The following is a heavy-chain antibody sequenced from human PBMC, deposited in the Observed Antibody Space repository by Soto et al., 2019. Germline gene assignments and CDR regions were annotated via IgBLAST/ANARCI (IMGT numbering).Heavy chain of an antibody. D-gene: IGHD3-3*01. V-gene: IGHV2-5*02. CDR3: AHRVLRTVFGLVTTTAIYFVF. J-gene: IGHJ4*02. Sequence: QITLNESGPTVVRPTEPLTLTCRFSGFSLTTSGVGVGWIRQSPGKAPEWLALIYWDDDKRYSASLKSRLPIPKDTSKNHVVLTVSDLDPTDTATYYCAHRVLRTVFGLVTTTAIYFVFWGQGTPVAVSS. CDR1: GFSLTTSGVG. CDR2: IYWDDDK.